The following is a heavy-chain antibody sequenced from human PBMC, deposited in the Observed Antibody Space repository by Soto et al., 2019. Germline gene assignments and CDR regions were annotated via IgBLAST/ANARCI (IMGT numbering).Heavy chain of an antibody. V-gene: IGHV3-23*01. J-gene: IGHJ5*02. CDR1: GFTFSSYA. Sequence: GGSLRLSCAASGFTFSSYAMSWVRQAPGKGLEWVSAISGSGGSTYYADSVEGRFTISRDNSKNTRYLQMNSLRAEDTAVYYCAKWGRYYDFWSGYPRFDPWGQGTLVTVSS. CDR2: ISGSGGST. D-gene: IGHD3-3*01. CDR3: AKWGRYYDFWSGYPRFDP.